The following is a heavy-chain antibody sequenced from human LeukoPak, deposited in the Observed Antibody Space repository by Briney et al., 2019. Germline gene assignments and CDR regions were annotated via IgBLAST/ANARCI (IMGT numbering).Heavy chain of an antibody. V-gene: IGHV1-2*04. J-gene: IGHJ5*02. CDR3: ARGRSGYCSSTSCYLFDP. D-gene: IGHD2-2*01. CDR2: INPNSGGT. Sequence: ASVKVSCKASGYTFTGYYMHWVRQAPGQGLEWMGWINPNSGGTNYAQKFQGWVTMTRDTSISTAYMELSRLRSDDTAVYYCARGRSGYCSSTSCYLFDPWGQGTLVTVSS. CDR1: GYTFTGYY.